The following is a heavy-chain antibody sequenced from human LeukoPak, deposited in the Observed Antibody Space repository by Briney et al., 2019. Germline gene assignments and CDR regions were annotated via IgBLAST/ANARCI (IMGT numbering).Heavy chain of an antibody. D-gene: IGHD1-1*01. V-gene: IGHV3-30-3*01. Sequence: GGSLRLSCTASGLTFTSFAMHWVRQAPGKGLEWLTVVSFDGNNKYYVDSVKGRFTVSRDNSNNTLYLQMDSLTTEDTAIYFCARGTYMALDFWGQGSLVTVSS. J-gene: IGHJ4*01. CDR1: GLTFTSFA. CDR2: VSFDGNNK. CDR3: ARGTYMALDF.